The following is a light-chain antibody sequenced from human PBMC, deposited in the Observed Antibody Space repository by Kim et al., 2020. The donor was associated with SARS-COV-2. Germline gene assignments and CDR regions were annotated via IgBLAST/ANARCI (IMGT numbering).Light chain of an antibody. CDR2: AAS. CDR3: QQLNSYRST. Sequence: DIQLTQSPSFLSASVGDRVTITCWASQGISSYLAWYQQKPGKAPKLLVYAASTLQSGVPSRFSGGGSGTEFTLTISSLQPEDFATYYCQQLNSYRSTFGGGTKVDIK. CDR1: QGISSY. V-gene: IGKV1-9*01. J-gene: IGKJ4*01.